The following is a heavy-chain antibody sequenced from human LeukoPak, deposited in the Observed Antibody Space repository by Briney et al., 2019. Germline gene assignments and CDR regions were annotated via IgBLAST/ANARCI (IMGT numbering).Heavy chain of an antibody. CDR1: GYTFTGHY. CDR3: ATTNPTSYSSGRGFDY. Sequence: ASVKVSCTASGYTFTGHYMHWVRQAPGQGLEWMGRINPNSGGTNYAQKFQGRVTMTRDTSISTAYMELSRLRSDDTAAYYCATTNPTSYSSGRGFDYWGQGTLVTVSS. J-gene: IGHJ4*02. D-gene: IGHD6-19*01. CDR2: INPNSGGT. V-gene: IGHV1-2*06.